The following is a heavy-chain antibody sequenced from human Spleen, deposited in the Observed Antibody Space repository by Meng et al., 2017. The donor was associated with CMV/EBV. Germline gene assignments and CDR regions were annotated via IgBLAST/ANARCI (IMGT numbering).Heavy chain of an antibody. V-gene: IGHV4-61*01. D-gene: IGHD3-3*01. J-gene: IGHJ6*02. CDR2: IYYSGST. CDR1: GGSVSSGSYY. Sequence: SETLSLTCTVSGGSVSSGSYYWSWIRQPPGKGLEWIGYIYYSGSTNYNPSLKSRVRISLDTSKSQLTLKLSSVTAADTAVYYCARIFPSVYYKYDMDVWGQGTTVTVSS. CDR3: ARIFPSVYYKYDMDV.